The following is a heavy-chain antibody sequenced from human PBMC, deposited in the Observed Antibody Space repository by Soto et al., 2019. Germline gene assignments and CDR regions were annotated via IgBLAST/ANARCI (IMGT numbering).Heavy chain of an antibody. CDR3: ARDHLILPAHDFFYGSDV. D-gene: IGHD2-21*02. CDR2: IPQDGVDG. V-gene: IGHV3-7*03. CDR1: GFIFSMYS. J-gene: IGHJ6*02. Sequence: DVKLVESGGGLVQPGDSLRLSCEVSGFIFSMYSMSWVRQTPGKGLEWVAKIPQDGVDGHYADSVKGRFTISRDNGKNSLYLQMNNRQAEDTAVYYCARDHLILPAHDFFYGSDVWGRGATVTVSS.